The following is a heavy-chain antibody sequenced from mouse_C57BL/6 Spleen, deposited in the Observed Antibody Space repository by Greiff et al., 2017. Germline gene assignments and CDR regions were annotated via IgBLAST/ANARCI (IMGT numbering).Heavy chain of an antibody. CDR1: GYTFTDYN. V-gene: IGHV1-22*01. D-gene: IGHD3-2*02. CDR2: INPNNGGT. Sequence: EVQLQQSGPELVKPGASVKMSCKASGYTFTDYNMHWVKQSHGKSLEWIGYINPNNGGTSYNQKFKGKATLTVNKSSSTAYMELRSLTSEDSAVYYCARGGGQLRLPDFDYWGQGTTLTVSS. J-gene: IGHJ2*01. CDR3: ARGGGQLRLPDFDY.